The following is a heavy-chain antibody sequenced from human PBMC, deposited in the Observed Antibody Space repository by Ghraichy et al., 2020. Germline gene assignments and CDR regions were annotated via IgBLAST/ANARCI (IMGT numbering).Heavy chain of an antibody. Sequence: SCTLSDGSISTYYWSWIRQPPGKGLEWIGYISYSGRTNYNPSLKSRVSVSVDTSKNQFSLRLSSVTAADTAVYYCVRLSGRSGWSYFDSWGQGTLVTVSS. D-gene: IGHD6-19*01. CDR3: VRLSGRSGWSYFDS. V-gene: IGHV4-59*01. J-gene: IGHJ4*02. CDR2: ISYSGRT. CDR1: DGSISTYY.